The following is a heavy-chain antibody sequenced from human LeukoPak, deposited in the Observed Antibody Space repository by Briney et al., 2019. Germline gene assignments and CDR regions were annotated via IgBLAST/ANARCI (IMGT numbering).Heavy chain of an antibody. CDR2: IYYSGRT. J-gene: IGHJ4*02. Sequence: PSETLSLTCTVSGGSISSYYWSWIRQPPGKGLEWIGDIYYSGRTNYNPSLKSRVTISIDTSKNQFSLKLTSVTAADTAVYYCARVTSGWYPDYWGQGTLVTVSS. CDR3: ARVTSGWYPDY. D-gene: IGHD6-19*01. V-gene: IGHV4-59*01. CDR1: GGSISSYY.